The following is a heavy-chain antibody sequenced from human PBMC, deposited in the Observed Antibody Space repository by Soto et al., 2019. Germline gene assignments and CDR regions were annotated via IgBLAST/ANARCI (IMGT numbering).Heavy chain of an antibody. V-gene: IGHV5-51*01. Sequence: PVESLKISCQVSGYSFANYWIAWVRHMPGKGLEWVGVIYPGYSYTRYSPSFRGQVTISADKSISHVYLQWSSLKASDTAMYYCARNRLRQYYYGMDVWGQGTTVTVSS. J-gene: IGHJ6*02. CDR3: ARNRLRQYYYGMDV. D-gene: IGHD3-10*01. CDR2: IYPGYSYT. CDR1: GYSFANYW.